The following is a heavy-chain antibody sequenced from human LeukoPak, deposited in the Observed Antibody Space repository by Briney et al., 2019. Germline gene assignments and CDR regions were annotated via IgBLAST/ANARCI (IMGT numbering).Heavy chain of an antibody. V-gene: IGHV1-46*01. CDR2: INPSGGST. D-gene: IGHD4-23*01. J-gene: IGHJ5*02. CDR1: GYTFTSYY. Sequence: ASVKVSCKASGYTFTSYYMHWVRQAPGQGLEWMGIINPSGGSTSYAQKFQGRVTMTRDTSTSTAYMELRSLRSDDTAVYYCARVPTVANNWFDPWGQGTLVTVSS. CDR3: ARVPTVANNWFDP.